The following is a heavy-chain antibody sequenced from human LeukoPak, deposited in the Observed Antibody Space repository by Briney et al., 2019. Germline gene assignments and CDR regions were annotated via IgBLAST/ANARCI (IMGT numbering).Heavy chain of an antibody. CDR2: ISSSSTYI. CDR3: ARAYCSSTRCSYYFDS. D-gene: IGHD2-2*01. Sequence: GGSLRLSCAASGFTFDSYGMNWVRQAPGKGLEWISSISSSSTYIYYADSVKGRFTISRDNAKNSLYLQMNSLRAEDTAVYYCARAYCSSTRCSYYFDSWGQGTLVTVSS. V-gene: IGHV3-21*01. J-gene: IGHJ4*02. CDR1: GFTFDSYG.